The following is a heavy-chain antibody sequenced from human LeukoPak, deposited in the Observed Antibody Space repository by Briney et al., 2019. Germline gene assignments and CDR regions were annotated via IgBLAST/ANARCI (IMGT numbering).Heavy chain of an antibody. CDR1: RFTVSSNY. CDR2: IYSGGST. V-gene: IGHV3-53*01. Sequence: PGGSLRLSCAASRFTVSSNYMSWVRQAPGKGLESVSVIYSGGSTYYADSVKGRFTISRDNSKNTLYLQMNSLRAEDTAVYYCARGSFFDYWGQGTLVTVSS. CDR3: ARGSFFDY. D-gene: IGHD3-10*01. J-gene: IGHJ4*02.